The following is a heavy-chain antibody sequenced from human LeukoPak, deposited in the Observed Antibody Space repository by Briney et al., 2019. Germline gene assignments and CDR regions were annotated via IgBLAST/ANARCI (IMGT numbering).Heavy chain of an antibody. CDR2: ISGSGFGT. CDR3: ARNPGPAKNSWFDP. Sequence: GGSLRLSCAASGFTFSSYAMSWVRQAPGKGLEWVSAISGSGFGTYYADSAKGRFTISRDNSKNTLYLQMNSLRAEDTALYYCARNPGPAKNSWFDPWGQGTLVTVSS. V-gene: IGHV3-23*01. CDR1: GFTFSSYA. D-gene: IGHD1-1*01. J-gene: IGHJ5*02.